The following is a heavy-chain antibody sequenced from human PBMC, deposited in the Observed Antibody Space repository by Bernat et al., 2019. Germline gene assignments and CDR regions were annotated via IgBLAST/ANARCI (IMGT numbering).Heavy chain of an antibody. CDR1: GFTFSNYW. V-gene: IGHV3-7*03. CDR2: MKQDGSLK. J-gene: IGHJ3*01. CDR3: ARDGGYCSGGSCYDALDV. D-gene: IGHD2-15*01. Sequence: EVQLVESGGGLVQPGGSLRLSCAASGFTFSNYWMNWVRQAPGKGLEWVANMKQDGSLKQYVDSVEGRFTISRDNAKNSLYLQMNSPRVEDTAVYYCARDGGYCSGGSCYDALDVWGQGTMVTVSS.